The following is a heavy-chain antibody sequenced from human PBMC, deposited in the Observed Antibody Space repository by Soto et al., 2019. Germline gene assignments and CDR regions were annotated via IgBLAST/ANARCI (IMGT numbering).Heavy chain of an antibody. J-gene: IGHJ5*02. D-gene: IGHD1-26*01. CDR2: IFPGDSDT. Sequence: PGESLKISCQASGYSFSTYWIGWVRQTPGKGLEWMGIIFPGDSDTMYSPSFRGHVTISADTSRSTIYLQWTRLEASDTGIYYCGRQHGIVPVYGWIDPWGQGTLVTVSS. V-gene: IGHV5-51*01. CDR3: GRQHGIVPVYGWIDP. CDR1: GYSFSTYW.